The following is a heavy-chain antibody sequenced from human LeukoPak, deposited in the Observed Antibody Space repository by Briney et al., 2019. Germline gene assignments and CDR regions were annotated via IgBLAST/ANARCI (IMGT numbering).Heavy chain of an antibody. V-gene: IGHV3-23*01. CDR3: AKDRAARPHDAFDI. J-gene: IGHJ3*02. D-gene: IGHD6-6*01. CDR1: GFTFSSYA. CDR2: IGGSSGNT. Sequence: GGSLRLSCAASGFTFSSYAMSWVRQAPGKGLQWVSAIGGSSGNTFYADSVKGRFTISRDNSKNTLYLQMNSLRAEDTAVYYCAKDRAARPHDAFDIWGQGTMVTVSS.